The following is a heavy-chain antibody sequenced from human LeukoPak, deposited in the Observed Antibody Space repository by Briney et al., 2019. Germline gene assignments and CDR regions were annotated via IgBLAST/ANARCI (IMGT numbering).Heavy chain of an antibody. V-gene: IGHV3-53*01. CDR2: IYSGGST. Sequence: GGSLRLSCAASGFTVSSNYMSWVRPAPGKGLEWVSVIYSGGSTYYADSVKGRFTISRDNSKNTLYLQMNSLRAEDTAVYYCARDLRRAGFIDYWGQGTLVTVSS. D-gene: IGHD3-10*01. CDR3: ARDLRRAGFIDY. J-gene: IGHJ4*02. CDR1: GFTVSSNY.